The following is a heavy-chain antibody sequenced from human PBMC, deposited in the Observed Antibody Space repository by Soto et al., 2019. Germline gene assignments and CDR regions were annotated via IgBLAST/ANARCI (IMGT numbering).Heavy chain of an antibody. CDR1: GGSISSYY. CDR2: VYHSGSR. CDR3: ARRNLLFDY. J-gene: IGHJ4*02. V-gene: IGHV4-59*08. Sequence: PSETLSLTCTVSGGSISSYYWSWIRQPPGKGLEWIGFVYHSGSRNYDPSLKSRVTISVDTSKNQFFLKLTSVTAADTALYYCARRNLLFDYWGQGALVTVSS.